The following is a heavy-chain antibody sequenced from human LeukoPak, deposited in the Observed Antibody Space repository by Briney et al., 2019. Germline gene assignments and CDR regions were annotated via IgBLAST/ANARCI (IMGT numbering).Heavy chain of an antibody. CDR2: FYGDSNT. J-gene: IGHJ6*02. D-gene: IGHD4-11*01. Sequence: GSLRLSSAASGFTVTDKYMSWVRQAPGKGLEWVSIFYGDSNTDYADSVKGRFTISRDNSKNTLYLQMNSLRAQDTAVYYCACEVTTSSGVDVWGQGTTVTVSS. CDR3: ACEVTTSSGVDV. V-gene: IGHV3-66*01. CDR1: GFTVTDKY.